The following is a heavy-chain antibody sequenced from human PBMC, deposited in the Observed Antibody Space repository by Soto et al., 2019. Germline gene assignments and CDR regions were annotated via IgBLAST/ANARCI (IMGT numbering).Heavy chain of an antibody. Sequence: QVQLQESGPGLVKPSETLSLRCTVSGDSVSSYYWSWIRQLPGRGLEWIGYIYISGNTNYNPSLKSRVTISRDTSKNQFSLNLKSVTAADTAVYYCARGVLRYYHYGMDVWGQGTTVTVSS. J-gene: IGHJ6*02. V-gene: IGHV4-59*02. CDR3: ARGVLRYYHYGMDV. CDR2: IYISGNT. CDR1: GDSVSSYY.